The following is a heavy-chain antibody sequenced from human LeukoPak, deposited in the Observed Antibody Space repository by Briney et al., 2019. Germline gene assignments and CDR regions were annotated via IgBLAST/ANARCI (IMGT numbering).Heavy chain of an antibody. J-gene: IGHJ4*02. D-gene: IGHD3-22*01. CDR1: GGSISSYY. V-gene: IGHV4-59*01. Sequence: PSETLSLTCTVSGGSISSYYWSWIRQPPGKGLEWIGYIYYSGSTNYNPSLKSRVTISVDTSKNQFSLKLSSVTAADTAVYYCARAGFDSSGYYNRYYFDYWGQGTLVTVSS. CDR2: IYYSGST. CDR3: ARAGFDSSGYYNRYYFDY.